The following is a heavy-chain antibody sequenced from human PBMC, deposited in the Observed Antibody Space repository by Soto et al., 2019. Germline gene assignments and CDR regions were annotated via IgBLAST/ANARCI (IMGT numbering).Heavy chain of an antibody. CDR1: GFTFSSYS. J-gene: IGHJ6*02. CDR2: ISSSSSYI. Sequence: PGGSLRLSCAASGFTFSSYSMNWVRQAPGKGLEWVSSISSSSSYIYYADSVKGRFTISRDNAKNSLYLQMNSLRAEDTAVYYCATLDTAMVTRGYYYGMDVWGQGTTVTAP. V-gene: IGHV3-21*01. CDR3: ATLDTAMVTRGYYYGMDV. D-gene: IGHD5-18*01.